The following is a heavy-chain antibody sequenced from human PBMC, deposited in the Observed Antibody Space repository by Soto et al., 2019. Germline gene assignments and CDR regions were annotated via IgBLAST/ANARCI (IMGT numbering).Heavy chain of an antibody. CDR3: AKFTFWSGYYFDY. J-gene: IGHJ4*02. CDR1: GFTFSSYA. D-gene: IGHD3-3*01. V-gene: IGHV3-23*01. CDR2: ISGSGGST. Sequence: GGSLRLSCGASGFTFSSYAMSWVRQAPGKGLEWVSAISGSGGSTYYADSVKGRFTISRDNSKNTLYLQMNSLRAEDTAVYYCAKFTFWSGYYFDYWGQGTLVTVSS.